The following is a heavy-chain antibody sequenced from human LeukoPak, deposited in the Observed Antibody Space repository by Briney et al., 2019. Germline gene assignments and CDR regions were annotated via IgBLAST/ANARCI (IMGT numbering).Heavy chain of an antibody. V-gene: IGHV4-59*01. CDR2: IYYSGST. J-gene: IGHJ4*02. CDR1: GGSISSYY. CDR3: ARDIGAAAGLDY. Sequence: SETLSLTCTVSGGSISSYYWSWIRQPPGKGLEWIGYIYYSGSTNYNPSLKSRVTISVDTSKNQFSLKLSSVTAADTAVYYCARDIGAAAGLDYWGQGTLVTVSS. D-gene: IGHD6-13*01.